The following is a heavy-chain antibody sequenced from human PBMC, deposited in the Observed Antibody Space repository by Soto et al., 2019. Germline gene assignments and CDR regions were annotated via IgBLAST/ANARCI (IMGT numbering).Heavy chain of an antibody. J-gene: IGHJ4*02. Sequence: QVQLQQWGAGLLKPSETLSLTCAVYGGSFSGYSWTWIRQPPGTGLEWIGEINHSGSTNYNPSLKSRVTISVGTSKNQFSPKLTSVTAADTAVYCCARDKIPCLFDYWGQGTLVTVSS. CDR2: INHSGST. CDR3: ARDKIPCLFDY. D-gene: IGHD2-21*01. CDR1: GGSFSGYS. V-gene: IGHV4-34*01.